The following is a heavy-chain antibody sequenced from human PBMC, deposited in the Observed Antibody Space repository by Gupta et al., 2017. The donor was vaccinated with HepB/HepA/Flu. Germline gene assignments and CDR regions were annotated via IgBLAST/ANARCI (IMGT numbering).Heavy chain of an antibody. D-gene: IGHD3-16*01. Sequence: QVQLQESGPGLVKPSETLSLTCTVSGGSISSYYWSWIRQPPGKGLEWIGYISDTGYTNSNPSLKSRVSISLDTSKSQFSLKLRSVIAADTAMYYCARAPNIRGGLGWFDPWGQGTLVTVSS. CDR3: ARAPNIRGGLGWFDP. CDR1: GGSISSYY. V-gene: IGHV4-59*12. CDR2: ISDTGYT. J-gene: IGHJ5*02.